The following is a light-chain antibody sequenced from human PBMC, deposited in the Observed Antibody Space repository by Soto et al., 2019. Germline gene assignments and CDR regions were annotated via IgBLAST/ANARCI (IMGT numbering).Light chain of an antibody. CDR2: GAS. V-gene: IGKV3-20*01. Sequence: EIVLTQSPGTLSLSPGERATLSCRASQGVTPAYLAWYQHKPGQAPRLLIYGASNRATGIPDRFSGSGSGTDFTLTISRLEPEDFAVYYCQRYNNWPLTFGGGTKVESK. CDR3: QRYNNWPLT. CDR1: QGVTPAY. J-gene: IGKJ4*01.